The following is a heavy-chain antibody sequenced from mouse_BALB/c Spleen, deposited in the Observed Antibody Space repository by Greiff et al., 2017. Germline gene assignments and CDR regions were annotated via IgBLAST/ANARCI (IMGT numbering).Heavy chain of an antibody. D-gene: IGHD1-1*01. J-gene: IGHJ2*01. CDR2: IDPANGNT. Sequence: EVKLQESGAELVKPGASVKLSCTASGFNIKDTYMHWVKQRPEQGLEWIGRIDPANGNTKYDPKFQGKATITADTSSNTAYLQLSSLTSEDTAVYYCARTHYYGSSYIDYWGQGTTLTVSS. CDR3: ARTHYYGSSYIDY. V-gene: IGHV14-3*02. CDR1: GFNIKDTY.